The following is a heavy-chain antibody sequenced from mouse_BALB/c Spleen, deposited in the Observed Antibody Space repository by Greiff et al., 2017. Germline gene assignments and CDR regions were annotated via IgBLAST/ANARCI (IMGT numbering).Heavy chain of an antibody. V-gene: IGHV1S41*01. Sequence: DLVKPGASVKLSCKASGYTFTSYWINWIKQRPGQGLEWIGRIAPGSGSTYYNEMFKGKATLTVDTSSSTAYIQLSSLSSEDSAVYFCARSQYVNYERVFAYWGQGTLVTVSA. D-gene: IGHD2-1*01. CDR2: IAPGSGST. CDR3: ARSQYVNYERVFAY. CDR1: GYTFTSYW. J-gene: IGHJ3*01.